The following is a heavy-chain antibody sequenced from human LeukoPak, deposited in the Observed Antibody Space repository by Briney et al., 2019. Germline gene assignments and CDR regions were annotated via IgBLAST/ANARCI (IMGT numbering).Heavy chain of an antibody. D-gene: IGHD3-3*01. V-gene: IGHV1-18*01. J-gene: IGHJ4*02. CDR2: ISAYNGNT. CDR3: ARWGTYYDFWSGYQGGYYFDY. CDR1: GYTFTSYG. Sequence: ASVKVSCTASGYTFTSYGISWVRQAPGQGLEWMGWISAYNGNTNYAQKLQGRVTMTTDTSTSTAYMELRSLRSDDTAVYYCARWGTYYDFWSGYQGGYYFDYWGQGTLVTVSS.